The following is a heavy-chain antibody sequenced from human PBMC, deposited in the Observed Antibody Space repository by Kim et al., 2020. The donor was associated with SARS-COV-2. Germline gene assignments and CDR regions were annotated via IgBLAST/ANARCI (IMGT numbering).Heavy chain of an antibody. V-gene: IGHV3-30*18. CDR3: AKRGMIAAAGRGAVAYFDY. J-gene: IGHJ4*02. CDR2: ISYDGSNK. D-gene: IGHD6-13*01. CDR1: GFTFSSYG. Sequence: GGSLRLSCAASGFTFSSYGMHWVRQAPGKGLEWVAVISYDGSNKYYADSVKGRFTISRDNSKNTLYLQMNSLRAEDTAVYYCAKRGMIAAAGRGAVAYFDYWGQGTLVTVSS.